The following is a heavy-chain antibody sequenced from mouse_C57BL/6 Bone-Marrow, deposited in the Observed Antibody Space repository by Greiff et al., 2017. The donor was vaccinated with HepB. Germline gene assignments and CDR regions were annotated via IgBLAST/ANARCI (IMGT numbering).Heavy chain of an antibody. D-gene: IGHD1-1*01. J-gene: IGHJ2*01. CDR3: ACYYYGSSYDYFDY. CDR2: INPNNGGT. CDR1: GYTFTDYY. V-gene: IGHV1-26*01. Sequence: VQLQQSGPELVKPGASVKISCKASGYTFTDYYMNWVKQSHGKSLEWIGDINPNNGGTSYNQKFKGKATLTVDKSSSTAYMELRSLTSEDSAVYYCACYYYGSSYDYFDYWGQGTTLTVSS.